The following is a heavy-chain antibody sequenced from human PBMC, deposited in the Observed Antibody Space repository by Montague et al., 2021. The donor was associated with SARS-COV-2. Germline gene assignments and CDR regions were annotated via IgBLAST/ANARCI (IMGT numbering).Heavy chain of an antibody. J-gene: IGHJ1*01. CDR1: SDSMTDSY. CDR3: TRLSLGWNTD. CDR2: IYFSGST. Sequence: SETRSLTCTVSSDSMTDSYWSWIRQPPGKGLEYIGYIYFSGSTNYNPSLKSRLTISVDTSKNQFSLKLSSVTAADTAVYFCTRLSLGWNTDWGQGTLVTVSS. D-gene: IGHD1-1*01. V-gene: IGHV4-59*08.